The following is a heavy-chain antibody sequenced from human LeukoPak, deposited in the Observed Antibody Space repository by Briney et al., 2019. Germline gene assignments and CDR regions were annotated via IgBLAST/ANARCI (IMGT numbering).Heavy chain of an antibody. CDR1: GGSISSYY. D-gene: IGHD3-22*01. V-gene: IGHV4-59*01. CDR2: IYYSGST. J-gene: IGHJ5*02. Sequence: SETLSLTCTVPGGSISSYYWSWIRQPPGKGLEWIGYIYYSGSTNYNPSLKSRVTISVDTSKNQFSLKLSSVTAADTAVYYCARDISYYYDSSGYEEVYNWFDPWGQGTLVTVSS. CDR3: ARDISYYYDSSGYEEVYNWFDP.